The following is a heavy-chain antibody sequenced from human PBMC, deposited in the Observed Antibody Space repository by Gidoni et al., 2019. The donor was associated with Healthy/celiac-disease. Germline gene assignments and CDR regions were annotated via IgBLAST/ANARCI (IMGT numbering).Heavy chain of an antibody. D-gene: IGHD6-6*01. Sequence: QLQLQESGPGLVKPSETLSLTCTVSGGSISSSSYYWGWIRQPPGKGLEWIGSIYYSGSTYYNPSLKSRVTISVDTSKNQFSLKLSSVTAADTAVYYCAREDPRGQLDLGWGQGTLVTVSS. CDR1: GGSISSSSYY. CDR3: AREDPRGQLDLG. V-gene: IGHV4-39*07. J-gene: IGHJ4*02. CDR2: IYYSGST.